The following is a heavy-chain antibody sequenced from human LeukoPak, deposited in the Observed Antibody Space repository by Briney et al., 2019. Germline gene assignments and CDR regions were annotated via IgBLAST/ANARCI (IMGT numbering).Heavy chain of an antibody. Sequence: ASVKVSCKASGYTFTGYYMHWVRQAPGQGLEWMGWINPNSGGTNYAQKFQGRVTMTRDTSISTAYMELSRLRSDDTAVYYCARAYDFWSGYPWFDPWGQGTLVTVSS. CDR1: GYTFTGYY. J-gene: IGHJ5*02. V-gene: IGHV1-2*02. CDR2: INPNSGGT. D-gene: IGHD3-3*01. CDR3: ARAYDFWSGYPWFDP.